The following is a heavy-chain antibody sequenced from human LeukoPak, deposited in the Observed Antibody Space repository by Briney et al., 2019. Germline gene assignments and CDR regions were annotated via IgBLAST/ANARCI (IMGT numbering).Heavy chain of an antibody. Sequence: GGSLRLSCAASGFSFDDYAMHWVRQAPGKGLEWVLGISWNSGNIGYADSVKGRFTISRDNAKNSLYLQMNSLRADDTALYYCAKDTRGYSYGSYFDYWGQGTLVTVSS. CDR1: GFSFDDYA. D-gene: IGHD5-18*01. V-gene: IGHV3-9*01. J-gene: IGHJ4*02. CDR3: AKDTRGYSYGSYFDY. CDR2: ISWNSGNI.